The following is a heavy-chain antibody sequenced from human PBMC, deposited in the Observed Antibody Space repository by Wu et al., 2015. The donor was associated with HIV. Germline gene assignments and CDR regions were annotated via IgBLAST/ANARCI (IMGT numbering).Heavy chain of an antibody. CDR1: GYTFTGYY. CDR2: INPNSGGT. Sequence: QVQLVQSGAEVKKPGASVKVSCKASGYTFTGYYMHWVRQAPGQGLEWMGWINPNSGGTNYAQKFQGRVTMTRDTSISTAYMELSRLRSDDTAVYYCARVTAQAGYSSSWYYFDYWGQGTLGHRLL. CDR3: ARVTAQAGYSSSWYYFDY. J-gene: IGHJ4*02. V-gene: IGHV1-2*02. D-gene: IGHD6-13*01.